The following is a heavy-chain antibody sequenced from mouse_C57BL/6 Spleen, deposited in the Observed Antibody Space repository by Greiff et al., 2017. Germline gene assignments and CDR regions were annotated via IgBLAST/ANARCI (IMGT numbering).Heavy chain of an antibody. V-gene: IGHV5-4*01. CDR3: AREGDYGNAMDY. CDR1: GFTFSSYA. Sequence: EVKLVESGGGLVKPGGSLKLSCAASGFTFSSYAMSWVRQTPEKRLEWVATISDGGSYTYYPDNVKGRFTISRDNAKNNLYLQMSHLKSEDTAMYYCAREGDYGNAMDYWGQGTSVTVSS. D-gene: IGHD2-1*01. CDR2: ISDGGSYT. J-gene: IGHJ4*01.